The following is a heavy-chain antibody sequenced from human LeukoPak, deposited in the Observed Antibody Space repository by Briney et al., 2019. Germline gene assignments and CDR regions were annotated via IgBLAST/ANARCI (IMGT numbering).Heavy chain of an antibody. Sequence: PGRSLRLSCAASGFTFSSYAMSWVRQAPGKGLEWVSAISGSGGSTYYADSVKGRFTISRDNSKNTLYLQMNSLRAEDTAVYYCAKDLDTAMVQGLDHWGQGTLVTVSS. J-gene: IGHJ4*02. D-gene: IGHD5-18*01. CDR2: ISGSGGST. CDR3: AKDLDTAMVQGLDH. V-gene: IGHV3-23*01. CDR1: GFTFSSYA.